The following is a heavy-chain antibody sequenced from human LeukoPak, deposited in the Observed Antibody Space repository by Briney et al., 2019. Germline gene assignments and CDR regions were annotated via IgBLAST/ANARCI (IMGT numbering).Heavy chain of an antibody. V-gene: IGHV4-34*01. CDR2: INHSGST. CDR1: GGSFSGYY. J-gene: IGHJ4*02. Sequence: SETLSLTCAVYGGSFSGYYWSWIRQPPGKGLEWIGEINHSGSTNYNPSLKSRVTISVDTSKNQFSLKLSSVTAADTAVYYCARLRVRSSSWYSDYWGQGTLVTVSS. D-gene: IGHD6-13*01. CDR3: ARLRVRSSSWYSDY.